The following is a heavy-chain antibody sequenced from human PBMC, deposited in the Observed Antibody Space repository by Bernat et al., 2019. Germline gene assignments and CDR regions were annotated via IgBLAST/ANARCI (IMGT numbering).Heavy chain of an antibody. Sequence: EVQLLESGGGLVKPGGSLRLSCAASGFTFIDAWMNWVRQAPGKGLEFIGRIKSKADGGTTDYAAPVKGRFTISRYDSQNMVYLQMNDLKTDATALYYCTTTQAPRECNGENCYDSWGQGALVTVFS. CDR3: TTTQAPRECNGENCYDS. D-gene: IGHD2-8*01. V-gene: IGHV3-15*01. CDR2: IKSKADGGTT. CDR1: GFTFIDAW. J-gene: IGHJ4*02.